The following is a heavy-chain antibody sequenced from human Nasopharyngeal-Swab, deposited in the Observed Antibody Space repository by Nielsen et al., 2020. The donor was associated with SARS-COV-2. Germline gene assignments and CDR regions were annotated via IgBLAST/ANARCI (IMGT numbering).Heavy chain of an antibody. CDR1: GFTFSSYG. D-gene: IGHD6-19*01. J-gene: IGHJ4*02. CDR2: ISYDGSNK. Sequence: GGSLRLSCAASGFTFSSYGMHWVRQAPGKGLEWVAVISYDGSNKYYADSVKGRFTISRDNSKNTLYLQMNSLRAEDTAVYYCAKDLSSGSQSGYWGQGTLVTVSS. CDR3: AKDLSSGSQSGY. V-gene: IGHV3-30*18.